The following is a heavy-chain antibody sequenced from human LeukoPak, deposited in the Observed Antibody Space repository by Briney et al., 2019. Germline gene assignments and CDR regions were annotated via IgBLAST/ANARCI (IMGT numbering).Heavy chain of an antibody. CDR2: INHSGST. V-gene: IGHV4-34*01. Sequence: SETLSLTCAVYGGSFSGYYWSWIRQPPGKGLEWIGEINHSGSTNYNPPLKSRVTISVDTSKNQFSLKLSSVTAADTAVYYCARVGYSYGSAFDIWGQGTMVTVSS. CDR1: GGSFSGYY. J-gene: IGHJ3*02. D-gene: IGHD5-18*01. CDR3: ARVGYSYGSAFDI.